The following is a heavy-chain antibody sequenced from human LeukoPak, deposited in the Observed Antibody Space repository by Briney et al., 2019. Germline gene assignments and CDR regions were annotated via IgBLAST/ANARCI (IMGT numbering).Heavy chain of an antibody. J-gene: IGHJ6*03. Sequence: ASVKVSCKASGYTFTSYGISWVRQAPGQGLEWMGWISAYNGNTNYAQKLQGRVTMTTDTSTSTAYMELRSLRSDDTAVYYCARDRQYNWNYGPCMDVWGKGTTVTVSS. D-gene: IGHD1-7*01. CDR1: GYTFTSYG. V-gene: IGHV1-18*01. CDR3: ARDRQYNWNYGPCMDV. CDR2: ISAYNGNT.